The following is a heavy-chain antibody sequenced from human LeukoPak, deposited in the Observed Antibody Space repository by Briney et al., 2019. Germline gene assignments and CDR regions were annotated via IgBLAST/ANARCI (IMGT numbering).Heavy chain of an antibody. CDR3: ARAGSGSYYNAPDY. CDR1: GFTFSSYA. J-gene: IGHJ4*02. D-gene: IGHD3-10*01. V-gene: IGHV3-64*01. CDR2: ISSNGGST. Sequence: GGSLRLSCAASGFTFSSYAMHWVRQAPGKGLEYVSAISSNGGSTYYASSVKGRFTISRDNSKNTLYLQMGSLRAEDMAVYYCARAGSGSYYNAPDYWGQGTLVTVSS.